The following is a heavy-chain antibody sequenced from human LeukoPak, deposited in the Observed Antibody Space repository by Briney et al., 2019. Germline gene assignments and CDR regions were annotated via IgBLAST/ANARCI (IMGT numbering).Heavy chain of an antibody. Sequence: GGSLRLSCAASGFTFSQHWMSWVRQAPGKGLEWVANIKHDGSEKQDGSEKNYVDSVKGRFTISRDNAKNSLYLQMNSLRAGDTAVYYCARDWGEWEPYGLVGYWGQGTLVTVSS. J-gene: IGHJ4*02. CDR3: ARDWGEWEPYGLVGY. CDR1: GFTFSQHW. V-gene: IGHV3-7*01. D-gene: IGHD1-26*01. CDR2: IKHDGSEKQDGSEK.